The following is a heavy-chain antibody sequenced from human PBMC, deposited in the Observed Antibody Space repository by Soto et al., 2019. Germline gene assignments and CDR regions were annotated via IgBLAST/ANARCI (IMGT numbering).Heavy chain of an antibody. CDR3: ASRAMVRVLYADTRDAFDV. CDR1: GGTLSRHS. V-gene: IGHV1-69*12. Sequence: QVVLEQSGAEVKKPGSSVKVSCKASGGTLSRHSITWVRQAPGQGLEWMGGIIPVFNTGDYAQRFQGRVTISADESTNTAYLELSSLTSGDTAVYYWASRAMVRVLYADTRDAFDVWGHGTLVTVSS. J-gene: IGHJ3*01. D-gene: IGHD3-10*01. CDR2: IIPVFNTG.